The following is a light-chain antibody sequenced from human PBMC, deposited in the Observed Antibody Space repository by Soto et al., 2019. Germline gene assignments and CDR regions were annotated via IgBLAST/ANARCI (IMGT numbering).Light chain of an antibody. J-gene: IGLJ2*01. CDR2: EVS. CDR3: SSSAGKNNGHVV. Sequence: QSVLTQPPSASGSPGQSVTISCTGTSSDIGNYNYVSWYQQRPGKVPKVIIYEVSKRPSGVPDRFSGSKSGSTASLTVSGLQAEDEADYYGSSSAGKNNGHVVFGGGTKLTVL. V-gene: IGLV2-8*01. CDR1: SSDIGNYNY.